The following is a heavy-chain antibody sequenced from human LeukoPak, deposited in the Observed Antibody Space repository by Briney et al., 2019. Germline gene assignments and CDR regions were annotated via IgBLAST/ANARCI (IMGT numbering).Heavy chain of an antibody. CDR1: GFTFTSYA. Sequence: GGSLRLSCAASGFTFTSYAMSWVRQAPGKGLEWVSSISGNGASTYYADSVKGRFTISRDSSKNTLYLEMNSLRAEDTAVYHCAKNPPEEHQLLPQPYFDYWGQGTLVTVSS. V-gene: IGHV3-23*01. J-gene: IGHJ4*02. D-gene: IGHD2-2*01. CDR3: AKNPPEEHQLLPQPYFDY. CDR2: ISGNGAST.